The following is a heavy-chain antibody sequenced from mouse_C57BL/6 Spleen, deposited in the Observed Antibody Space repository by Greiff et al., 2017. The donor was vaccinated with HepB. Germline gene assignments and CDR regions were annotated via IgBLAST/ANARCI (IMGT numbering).Heavy chain of an antibody. J-gene: IGHJ2*01. Sequence: EVQGVESGGDLVKPGGSLKLSCAASGFTFSSYGMSWVRQTTDKRLEWVATISSGGSYTYYTDSVKGRFTISRDNAKNTLYLQMSSLKSKDTAMYYCARQDYYYGSSYEGTYFDYWGQGTTLTVSS. V-gene: IGHV5-6*01. CDR1: GFTFSSYG. CDR3: ARQDYYYGSSYEGTYFDY. CDR2: ISSGGSYT. D-gene: IGHD1-1*01.